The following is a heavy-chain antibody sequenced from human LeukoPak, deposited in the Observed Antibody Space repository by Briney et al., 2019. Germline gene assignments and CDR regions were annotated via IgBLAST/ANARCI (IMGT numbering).Heavy chain of an antibody. Sequence: GGSLRLSCAASGFTFSSYWMSWVRQAPGKGLEWVSTIPSGGGTYYADSVKGRFTISRDNAKNSLYLQMNSLRAEDTAVYYCARDVAPAAAYYYYMDVWGKGTTVTVSS. D-gene: IGHD2-2*01. CDR2: IPSGGGT. CDR3: ARDVAPAAAYYYYMDV. CDR1: GFTFSSYW. V-gene: IGHV3-21*01. J-gene: IGHJ6*03.